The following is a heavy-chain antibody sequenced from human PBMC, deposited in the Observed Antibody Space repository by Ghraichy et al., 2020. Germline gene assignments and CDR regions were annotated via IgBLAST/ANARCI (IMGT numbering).Heavy chain of an antibody. CDR1: GFTFSSYA. CDR2: ISGSAGST. J-gene: IGHJ2*01. V-gene: IGHV3-23*01. Sequence: LSLTCAASGFTFSSYAMSWLRQAPGKGLEWVSGISGSAGSTKYADSVKGRFTISRDNSKNTLYVQMNSLRAEDTAVYYCAKALGITIFGVVREYFDLWGRGTLVTVSS. CDR3: AKALGITIFGVVREYFDL. D-gene: IGHD3-3*01.